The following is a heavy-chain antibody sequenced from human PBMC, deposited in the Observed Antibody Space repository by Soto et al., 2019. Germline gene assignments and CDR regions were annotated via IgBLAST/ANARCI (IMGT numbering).Heavy chain of an antibody. CDR2: INHSGST. CDR3: ARVPYGYYGSGSSPGYYYGMDV. D-gene: IGHD3-10*01. J-gene: IGHJ6*02. V-gene: IGHV4-34*01. CDR1: GGSFSGYY. Sequence: TSETLSLTCAVYGGSFSGYYWSWIRQPPGKGLEWIGEINHSGSTNYNPSLKSRVTISVDTSKNQFSLKLSSVTAADTAVYYCARVPYGYYGSGSSPGYYYGMDVWGQGTTVTVSS.